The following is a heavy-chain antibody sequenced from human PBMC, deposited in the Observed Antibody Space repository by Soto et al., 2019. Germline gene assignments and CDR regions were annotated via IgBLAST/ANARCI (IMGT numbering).Heavy chain of an antibody. Sequence: EVQLLESGGGLVQPGDSLRLSCTASGLTFSSHAMSWVRRAPGKGLEWVSTITRSGDKAYYADSVKGRFTNSRDNSKNTLYLQMSSLRADDTAVYYCALSGFEGSDYWGQGTLVTVSS. D-gene: IGHD5-12*01. CDR2: ITRSGDKA. V-gene: IGHV3-23*01. CDR3: ALSGFEGSDY. J-gene: IGHJ4*02. CDR1: GLTFSSHA.